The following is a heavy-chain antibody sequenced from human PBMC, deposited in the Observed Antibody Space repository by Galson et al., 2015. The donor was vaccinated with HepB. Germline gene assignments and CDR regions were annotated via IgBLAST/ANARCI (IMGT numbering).Heavy chain of an antibody. CDR2: ISSSGSTI. CDR1: GFTFSSYE. CDR3: ARDSDLLWSGYYDY. V-gene: IGHV3-48*03. D-gene: IGHD3-3*01. J-gene: IGHJ4*02. Sequence: SLRLSCAASGFTFSSYEMNWVRQAPGKGLEWVSYISSSGSTIYYADSVKGRFTISRDNAKNSLYLQMNSLRAEDTAVYYCARDSDLLWSGYYDYWGQGTLVTVSS.